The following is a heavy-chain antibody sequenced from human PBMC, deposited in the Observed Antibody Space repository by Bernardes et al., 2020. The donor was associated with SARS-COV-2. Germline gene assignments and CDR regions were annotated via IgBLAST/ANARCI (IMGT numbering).Heavy chain of an antibody. CDR3: VRTIGSTWPTTIDY. Sequence: GESLKISCKGSAYRFTSYWIGWVRQMPGKGLEWMGFIYPGDSDTRYSPSFQGQVTISVDKSISTAYLQWSSLKASDTAMYYCVRTIGSTWPTTIDYWGQGTLVTVSS. V-gene: IGHV5-51*01. D-gene: IGHD6-13*01. J-gene: IGHJ4*02. CDR2: IYPGDSDT. CDR1: AYRFTSYW.